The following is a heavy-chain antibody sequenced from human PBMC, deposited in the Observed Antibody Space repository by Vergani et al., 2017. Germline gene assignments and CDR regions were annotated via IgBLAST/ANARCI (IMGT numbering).Heavy chain of an antibody. J-gene: IGHJ6*02. CDR3: AKDRPTNMFRGAYGMDV. CDR1: GFRFSDYG. Sequence: HVQMVESGGGVVQPGRSLRLSCAVSGFRFSDYGMHWVRQVPGKGLEWVAFIRFDGSNKYYGDSVNGRFIISRDNSKNTVDLRMNSLRTDDTAIYYCAKDRPTNMFRGAYGMDVWGQGTTVTVSS. D-gene: IGHD3-10*01. CDR2: IRFDGSNK. V-gene: IGHV3-30*02.